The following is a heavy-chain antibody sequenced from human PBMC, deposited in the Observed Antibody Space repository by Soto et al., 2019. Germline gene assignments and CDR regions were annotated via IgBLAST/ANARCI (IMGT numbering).Heavy chain of an antibody. Sequence: QVQLVQSGAEVKKPGASVKVSCKASGYTFTSYYMHWVRQAPGQGLEWMGIINPSCGSTSYAQKFQGRVTMTRDTSTSTVYMELSSLRSEDTAVYYCAREAATIILGYYYYGMDVWGQGTTVTVSS. CDR1: GYTFTSYY. CDR3: AREAATIILGYYYYGMDV. CDR2: INPSCGST. V-gene: IGHV1-46*01. D-gene: IGHD5-12*01. J-gene: IGHJ6*02.